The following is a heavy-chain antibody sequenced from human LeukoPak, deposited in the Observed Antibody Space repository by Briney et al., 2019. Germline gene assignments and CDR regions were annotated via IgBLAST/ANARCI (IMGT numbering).Heavy chain of an antibody. V-gene: IGHV4-59*12. CDR1: GGSIRSYY. Sequence: SETLSLTCTVSGGSIRSYYWSWLRQPPGKGLEWIGYIYYSGSTKYNPSLKSRVTISVDTSKNQFSLKLTSVTAADTAVYYCARIGNYYFDYWGQGTLVTVSS. J-gene: IGHJ4*02. D-gene: IGHD1-1*01. CDR2: IYYSGST. CDR3: ARIGNYYFDY.